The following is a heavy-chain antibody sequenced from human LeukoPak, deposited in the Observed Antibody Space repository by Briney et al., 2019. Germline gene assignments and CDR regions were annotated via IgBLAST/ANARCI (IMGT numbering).Heavy chain of an antibody. Sequence: GGSLRLSCAASGFTFSTYNMNWVRQTPGKGLEWVSAISGSGGSTYYADSVKGRFTISRDNSKNTLYLQMNSLRAEDTAVYYCAKDLRHCSSTSCYPTVSDYWGQGTLVTVSS. D-gene: IGHD2-2*01. J-gene: IGHJ4*02. V-gene: IGHV3-23*01. CDR2: ISGSGGST. CDR1: GFTFSTYN. CDR3: AKDLRHCSSTSCYPTVSDY.